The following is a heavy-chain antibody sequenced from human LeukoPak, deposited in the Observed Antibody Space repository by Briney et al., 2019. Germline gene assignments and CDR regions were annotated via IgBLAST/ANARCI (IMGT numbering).Heavy chain of an antibody. J-gene: IGHJ5*02. Sequence: GGSLRLSCAASGFTFSNYFMHWVRQAPGKGLVWVSRINSDGTTTMYADSVKGRLTISRDNAKNTRYLQMNSLRDEDTAVYYCARRVDATRWFDPWGQGTLVTVSS. CDR1: GFTFSNYF. CDR2: INSDGTTT. CDR3: ARRVDATRWFDP. V-gene: IGHV3-74*03. D-gene: IGHD2-15*01.